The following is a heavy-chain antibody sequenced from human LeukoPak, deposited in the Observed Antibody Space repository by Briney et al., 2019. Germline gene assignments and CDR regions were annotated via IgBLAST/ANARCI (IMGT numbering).Heavy chain of an antibody. CDR1: GYTFTGYY. CDR2: ISTYNGNT. CDR3: ARDLHRVVVRGVPHYYYYMDV. Sequence: GASVKVSCKASGYTFTGYYMHWVRQARGQGLEWMGWISTYNGNTNYAQKLRGRVTMTTDTSTSTAYMELRSLRSDDTAVYYCARDLHRVVVRGVPHYYYYMDVWGKGTTVTISS. V-gene: IGHV1-18*04. J-gene: IGHJ6*03. D-gene: IGHD3-10*01.